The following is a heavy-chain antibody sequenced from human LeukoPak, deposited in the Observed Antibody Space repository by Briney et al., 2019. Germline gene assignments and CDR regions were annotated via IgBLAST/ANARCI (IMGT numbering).Heavy chain of an antibody. CDR3: ARHGLYSSGSAHYYYGMDV. J-gene: IGHJ6*02. Sequence: ESLKISCKGSGYSFTSYWIGWVRQMPGKGLEWMGIIYPGDSDTRYSPSFQGQVTISADKSISTAYLQWSSLKASDTAMYYCARHGLYSSGSAHYYYGMDVWGQGTTVTVSS. V-gene: IGHV5-51*01. D-gene: IGHD6-19*01. CDR2: IYPGDSDT. CDR1: GYSFTSYW.